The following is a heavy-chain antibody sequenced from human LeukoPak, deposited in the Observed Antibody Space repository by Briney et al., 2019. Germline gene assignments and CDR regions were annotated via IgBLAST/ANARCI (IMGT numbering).Heavy chain of an antibody. CDR1: GFSFSSYE. V-gene: IGHV3-48*03. J-gene: IGHJ4*02. CDR3: AREYTGSEYFDY. D-gene: IGHD5-12*01. CDR2: ISASGTTI. Sequence: GGSLRLSCAASGFSFSSYEMNWVRQAPGKGLEWVSYISASGTTIYYADSVKGRFTISRDNAEKSLYLQMNSLRAEDTAVYYCAREYTGSEYFDYWGQGTLVTVSS.